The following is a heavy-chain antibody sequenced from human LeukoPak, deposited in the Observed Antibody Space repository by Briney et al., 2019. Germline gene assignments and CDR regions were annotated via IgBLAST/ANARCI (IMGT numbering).Heavy chain of an antibody. J-gene: IGHJ6*03. CDR2: IIPIFGTA. CDR3: ARSGWGIDYYYYYMDV. CDR1: GGTFSSYA. Sequence: AASVKVSCKASGGTFSSYAISWVRQAPGQGLEWMGRIIPIFGTANYAQKFQGRVTITTDESTSTAYMELSSLRSDDTAVYYCARSGWGIDYYYYYMDVWGKGTTVTVSS. V-gene: IGHV1-69*05. D-gene: IGHD3-16*01.